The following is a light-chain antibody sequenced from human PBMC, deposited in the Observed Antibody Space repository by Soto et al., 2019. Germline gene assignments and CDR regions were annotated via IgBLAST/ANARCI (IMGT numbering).Light chain of an antibody. J-gene: IGKJ5*01. CDR2: GAS. Sequence: EIVMTQSPATLSVSPGERATLSCRASQSVSSNLAWYQQKPGQAPGLLSYGASTRATGIPARVRSCGPGTEFTLTIRSLQSEDFAVYYCQQYNNSPPGITFGEGTRLEIK. CDR1: QSVSSN. CDR3: QQYNNSPPGIT. V-gene: IGKV3-15*01.